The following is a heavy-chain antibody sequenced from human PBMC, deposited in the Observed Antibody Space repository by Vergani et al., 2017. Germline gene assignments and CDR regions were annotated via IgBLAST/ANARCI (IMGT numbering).Heavy chain of an antibody. CDR2: ISRSSDYI. CDR1: GFTFSSYS. V-gene: IGHV3-21*04. CDR3: AQCANSVPRLPVY. D-gene: IGHD5/OR15-5a*01. Sequence: EVQLVESGGGLVKPGESLRLACAASGFTFSSYSMNWVRQTPGKGLEWVASISRSSDYISYADSVKGRFTISRDNAEISLYLQMNGLTSEDTAIYYCAQCANSVPRLPVYWGQGALVAVSS. J-gene: IGHJ4*02.